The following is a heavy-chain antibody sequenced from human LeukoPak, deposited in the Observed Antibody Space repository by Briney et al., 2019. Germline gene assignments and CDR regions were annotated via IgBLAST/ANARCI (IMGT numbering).Heavy chain of an antibody. CDR1: GGTFSSYA. CDR2: IIPIFGTA. D-gene: IGHD2-2*02. CDR3: AREPPYCSSTSCYSLYDY. Sequence: EASVKVSCKASGGTFSSYAISWVRQAPGQGLEWMGGIIPIFGTANYAQKFQGRVTITADESTSTAYMELSSLRSEDTAVYYCAREPPYCSSTSCYSLYDYWGQGTLVTVSS. V-gene: IGHV1-69*13. J-gene: IGHJ4*02.